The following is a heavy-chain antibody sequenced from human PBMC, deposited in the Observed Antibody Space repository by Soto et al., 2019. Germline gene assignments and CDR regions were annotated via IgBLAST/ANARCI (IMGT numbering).Heavy chain of an antibody. Sequence: GGSLRLSCAASGFTFSSYAMSWVRQAPGKGLEWVSAISGSGGSTYYADSVKGRFTISRDNSKNTLYLQMNSLRAEDTAVYYSAKSGITGTTGGFDWFDPWGQGTLVTVSS. V-gene: IGHV3-23*01. CDR1: GFTFSSYA. J-gene: IGHJ5*02. CDR3: AKSGITGTTGGFDWFDP. CDR2: ISGSGGST. D-gene: IGHD1-7*01.